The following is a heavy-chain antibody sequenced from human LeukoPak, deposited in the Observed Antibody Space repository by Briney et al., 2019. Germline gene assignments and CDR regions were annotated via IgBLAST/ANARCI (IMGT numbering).Heavy chain of an antibody. CDR2: ISSSGSNI. D-gene: IGHD2-15*01. CDR3: AKDYCSGGSCYSGADY. Sequence: PGGSLRLSCAASGFTFSSSEMNWVRQAPGKGLEWVSYISSSGSNIYYADSVKGRFTISRDNSKNTVYLQMNSLRAEDTAVYYCAKDYCSGGSCYSGADYWGQGTLVTVSS. J-gene: IGHJ4*02. CDR1: GFTFSSSE. V-gene: IGHV3-48*03.